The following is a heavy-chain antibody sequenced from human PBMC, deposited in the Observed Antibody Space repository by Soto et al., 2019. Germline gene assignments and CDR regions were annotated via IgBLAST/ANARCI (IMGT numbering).Heavy chain of an antibody. CDR3: AKDWKRITMVRELYHGMDV. CDR1: RFTFSKSG. V-gene: IGHV3-30*18. D-gene: IGHD3-10*01. J-gene: IGHJ6*02. Sequence: GGSLRLSCAASRFTFSKSGMHWVRQAPGKGLEWVAVISYDGSKTYYANSVKGRFTISRDNSKNTLYLQMNSLRAEDTAVYYCAKDWKRITMVRELYHGMDVWGQGTTVTVSS. CDR2: ISYDGSKT.